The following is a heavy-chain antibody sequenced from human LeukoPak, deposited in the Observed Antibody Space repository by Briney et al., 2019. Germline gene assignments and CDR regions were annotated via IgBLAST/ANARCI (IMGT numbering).Heavy chain of an antibody. V-gene: IGHV3-23*01. CDR2: ISGSGGST. CDR3: PKDLGHSTTFSGMDV. Sequence: GGSLRLSCAASGFTFSSYAMSWVRQAPGKGLEWVSAISGSGGSTYYADSVKGRFTISRDNSKNTLYLQMNSLRAEDTAVYYCPKDLGHSTTFSGMDVWGQGTTVTVSS. D-gene: IGHD2/OR15-2a*01. CDR1: GFTFSSYA. J-gene: IGHJ6*02.